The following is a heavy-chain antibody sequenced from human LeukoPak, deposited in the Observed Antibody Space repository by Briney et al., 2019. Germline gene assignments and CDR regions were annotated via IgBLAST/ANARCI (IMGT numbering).Heavy chain of an antibody. Sequence: GGSLRLSCVSSGTIVSTNYMHWVRQAPGKGLESVSILYMNDNTYYADSVKGRFTISRDNSKNTLYLQMNSLRAEDTAVYYCAREDVWGSYRSFDYWGQGTLVTVSS. CDR1: GTIVSTNY. V-gene: IGHV3-66*03. J-gene: IGHJ4*02. CDR3: AREDVWGSYRSFDY. D-gene: IGHD3-16*02. CDR2: LYMNDNT.